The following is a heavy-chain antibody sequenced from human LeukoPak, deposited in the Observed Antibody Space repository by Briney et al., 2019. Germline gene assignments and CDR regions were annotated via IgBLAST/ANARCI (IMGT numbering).Heavy chain of an antibody. Sequence: GRSQRLSCAASGFTFSSYALHWVRQAPGKGLEWVAVAAYDGSHKYYAESVKGRFTISRDNSKNTLYLQMNSLRPEDTAVYYCARDSVYAFDSWGQGTLVTVSS. CDR2: AAYDGSHK. D-gene: IGHD2-8*01. V-gene: IGHV3-30*04. CDR1: GFTFSSYA. CDR3: ARDSVYAFDS. J-gene: IGHJ5*01.